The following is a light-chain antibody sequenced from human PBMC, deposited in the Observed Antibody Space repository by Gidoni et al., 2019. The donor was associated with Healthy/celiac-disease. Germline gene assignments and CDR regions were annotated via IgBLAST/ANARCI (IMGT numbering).Light chain of an antibody. V-gene: IGKV3-15*01. CDR1: HSVNSN. CDR3: HQYNNWPRYT. CDR2: GAS. J-gene: IGKJ2*01. Sequence: DIVLTQSPATLSVSPGERATLSCRASHSVNSNLAWYQQKPGQAPRLLVYGASTRATGIPARFSGSGSGTEFTLTISSLQSEDFAVYYCHQYNNWPRYTFGQGTKLEIK.